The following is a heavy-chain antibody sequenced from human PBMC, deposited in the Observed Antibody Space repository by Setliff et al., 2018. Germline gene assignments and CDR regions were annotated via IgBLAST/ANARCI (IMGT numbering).Heavy chain of an antibody. CDR3: AIPSSGNFYFDY. D-gene: IGHD1-26*01. V-gene: IGHV1-8*02. J-gene: IGHJ4*02. Sequence: ASVKVSCKASGYTFTSYDINWVRQATGQGLEWMGWMNPNSGNTGYAQKFQGRVTMTRNTSISTAYTELSSLRSEDTAVYYCAIPSSGNFYFDYWGQGTLVTVSS. CDR1: GYTFTSYD. CDR2: MNPNSGNT.